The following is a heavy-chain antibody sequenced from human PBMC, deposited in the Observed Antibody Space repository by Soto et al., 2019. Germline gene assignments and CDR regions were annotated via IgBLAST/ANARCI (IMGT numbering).Heavy chain of an antibody. CDR1: VGSLSSTSDY. V-gene: IGHV4-39*01. Sequence: PGRLALRCTVCVGSLSSTSDYWGWISQPPGKGLEWIGSIYYSGSTYYNPSLKSRVTISVDTSKNQFSLKLSSVTAADTAVYYCARRGSGWYGLRYFDYWGQRTLVNVSS. CDR3: ARRGSGWYGLRYFDY. J-gene: IGHJ4*02. D-gene: IGHD6-19*01. CDR2: IYYSGST.